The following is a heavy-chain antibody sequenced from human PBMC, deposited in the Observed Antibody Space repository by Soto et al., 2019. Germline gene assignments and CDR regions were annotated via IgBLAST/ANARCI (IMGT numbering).Heavy chain of an antibody. CDR1: GGTFSRHA. Sequence: QVQLVQSGAEVRKPGSSVKVSCKASGGTFSRHAISWVRQAPGQGLEWMGGIIPIFGTANHAQKFQGRVTIIADESTSTVYMELSSLRSEDTAMYYCARYGSSYGMDVWGQGTTVTVSS. CDR3: ARYGSSYGMDV. D-gene: IGHD6-6*01. J-gene: IGHJ6*02. CDR2: IIPIFGTA. V-gene: IGHV1-69*01.